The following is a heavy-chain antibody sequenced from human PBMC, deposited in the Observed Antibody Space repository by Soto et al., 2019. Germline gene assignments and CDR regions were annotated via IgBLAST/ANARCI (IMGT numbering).Heavy chain of an antibody. CDR1: GFSLRNARMG. CDR3: ARMLAVNYYYYYVDV. V-gene: IGHV2-26*01. J-gene: IGHJ6*03. CDR2: ILSINEK. Sequence: QVTLKESGPVLVKPADTLTLTCTVSGFSLRNARMGVSWIRQPLGKSLEWLAHILSINEKTYNTSLKGRGTLTKDTSTSRVVLTMTYVDPVDTATYFCARMLAVNYYYYYVDVWGEGTTVTVSS. D-gene: IGHD3-22*01.